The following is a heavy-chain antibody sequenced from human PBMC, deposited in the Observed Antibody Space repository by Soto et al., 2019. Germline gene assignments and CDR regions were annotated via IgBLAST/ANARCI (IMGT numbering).Heavy chain of an antibody. V-gene: IGHV3-30*18. CDR3: AKAVYIDFWSGPYYYYYYGMDV. CDR2: ISYDGSNK. D-gene: IGHD3-3*01. CDR1: GFTFSSYG. Sequence: LRLSCAASGFTFSSYGMHWVRQAPGKGLEWVAVISYDGSNKYYADSVKGRFTISRDNSKNTLYLQMNSLRAEDTAVYYCAKAVYIDFWSGPYYYYYYGMDVWGQGTTVTVSS. J-gene: IGHJ6*02.